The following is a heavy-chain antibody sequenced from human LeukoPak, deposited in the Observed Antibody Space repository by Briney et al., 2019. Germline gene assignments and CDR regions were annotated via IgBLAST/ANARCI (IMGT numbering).Heavy chain of an antibody. J-gene: IGHJ5*02. CDR1: GYTFTGYY. D-gene: IGHD3-10*01. Sequence: ASVKVSCKASGYTFTGYYMHWVRQATGQGLEWMGWVNPNSGNTGYAQKFQGRVTMTRNTSISTAYMELSSLRSEDTAVYYCARGVWHYYESENYYLNWFDPWGQGTLVTVSS. CDR3: ARGVWHYYESENYYLNWFDP. CDR2: VNPNSGNT. V-gene: IGHV1-8*02.